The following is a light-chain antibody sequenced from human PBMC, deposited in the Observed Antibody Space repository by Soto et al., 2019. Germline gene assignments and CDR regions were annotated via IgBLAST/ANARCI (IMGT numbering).Light chain of an antibody. Sequence: EIVLTQPPGTLSLSPGERATLSCRASQSVSSSYLAWYQQKPGQAPRLLIYGASSRATGIPDRFSGSGTGTDFTLTISRLEPEDFAVYYCQQYGSSPITFGQGTRLAIK. J-gene: IGKJ5*01. CDR1: QSVSSSY. CDR3: QQYGSSPIT. CDR2: GAS. V-gene: IGKV3-20*01.